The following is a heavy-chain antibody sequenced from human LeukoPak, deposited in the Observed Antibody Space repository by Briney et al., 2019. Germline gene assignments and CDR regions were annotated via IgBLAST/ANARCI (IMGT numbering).Heavy chain of an antibody. CDR1: RFTFSAYW. CDR2: TKQDGSEE. D-gene: IGHD3-10*01. Sequence: PGGSLRLSCAASRFTFSAYWMSWVRQAPGKGLEWVANTKQDGSEEYYMDSVKGRFTISRDNAKNSLYLQMNSLRAEDTAVYYCARYEYYYGSGSIFDYWGQGTLVTVSS. J-gene: IGHJ4*02. V-gene: IGHV3-7*01. CDR3: ARYEYYYGSGSIFDY.